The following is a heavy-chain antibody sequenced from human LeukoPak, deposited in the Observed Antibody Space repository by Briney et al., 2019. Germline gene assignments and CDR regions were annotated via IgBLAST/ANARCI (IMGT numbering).Heavy chain of an antibody. CDR3: ARDGYSSGWYGLDYFDY. CDR2: IYYSGST. Sequence: KSSETLSLTCTVSGGSISSYYWSWIRQPPGKGLEWIGYIYYSGSTNYNPSLKSRVTISVDTSKNQFSLKLSSVTAADTAVYYCARDGYSSGWYGLDYFDYWGQGTLVTVSS. CDR1: GGSISSYY. J-gene: IGHJ4*02. D-gene: IGHD6-19*01. V-gene: IGHV4-59*12.